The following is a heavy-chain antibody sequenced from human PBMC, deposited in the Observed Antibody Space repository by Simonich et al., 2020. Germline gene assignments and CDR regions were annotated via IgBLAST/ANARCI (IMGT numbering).Heavy chain of an antibody. V-gene: IGHV3-48*03. CDR3: ARHYYGDYYFDY. CDR2: ISSRVRTI. Sequence: EVQLVESGGGLVQPGGSLRLSCAASGFTFSSYEMNWVRQAPRKGVEWVSYISSRVRTIYYADSGKGRFTISRDNAKNSLYLQMNSLRAEDTAVYYCARHYYGDYYFDYWGQGTLVTVSS. J-gene: IGHJ4*02. CDR1: GFTFSSYE. D-gene: IGHD4-17*01.